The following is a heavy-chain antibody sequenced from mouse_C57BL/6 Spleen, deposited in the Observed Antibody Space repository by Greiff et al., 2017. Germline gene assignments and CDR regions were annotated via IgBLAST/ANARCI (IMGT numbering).Heavy chain of an antibody. J-gene: IGHJ1*03. D-gene: IGHD3-2*02. CDR3: ARFRDVWYFDV. Sequence: VQLQQPGAELVMPGASVKLSCKASGYTFTSYWMYWVKQRPGQGLEWIGAIDPSGSYTNYNQKFKGQSTMTVDKSSSTAYMQLSSLTSEDSAVYYCARFRDVWYFDVWGTGTTVTVSS. CDR2: IDPSGSYT. CDR1: GYTFTSYW. V-gene: IGHV1-69*01.